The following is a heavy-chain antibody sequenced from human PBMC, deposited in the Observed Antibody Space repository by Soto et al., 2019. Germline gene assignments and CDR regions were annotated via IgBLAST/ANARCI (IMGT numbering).Heavy chain of an antibody. Sequence: SVKVSCKASGGTFSSYAISWVRQAPGQGLEWMGGIIPIFGTANYAQKFQGRVTITADESTSTAYMELSSLRSEDTAVYYCARGAGGSSFVFSPGRHYYYGMDVWGQGTTVTVS. D-gene: IGHD6-6*01. J-gene: IGHJ6*02. CDR2: IIPIFGTA. CDR1: GGTFSSYA. CDR3: ARGAGGSSFVFSPGRHYYYGMDV. V-gene: IGHV1-69*13.